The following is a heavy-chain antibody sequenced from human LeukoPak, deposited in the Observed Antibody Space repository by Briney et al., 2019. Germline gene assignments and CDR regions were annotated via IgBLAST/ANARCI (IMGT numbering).Heavy chain of an antibody. CDR1: GGSISSSSYY. CDR3: ARAIGSSWYYYYYIDV. D-gene: IGHD6-13*01. Sequence: SETLSLTCTVSGGSISSSSYYWGWIRQPPGKGLEWIGSIYYSGSTYYNPSLKSRVTISVDTSKNQFSLKLSSVTAAGTAVYYCARAIGSSWYYYYYIDVWGKGTTVTVSS. V-gene: IGHV4-39*07. CDR2: IYYSGST. J-gene: IGHJ6*03.